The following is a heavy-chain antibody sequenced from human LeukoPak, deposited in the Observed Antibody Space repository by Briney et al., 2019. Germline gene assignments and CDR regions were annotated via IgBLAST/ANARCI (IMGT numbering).Heavy chain of an antibody. J-gene: IGHJ6*02. V-gene: IGHV1-24*01. D-gene: IGHD6-13*01. Sequence: ASVKVSCKVSGYTLTELSMHWVRQAPGKGLEWMGGFDPEDGETIYAQKFQGRVTMTEDTSTDTAYMELSSLRSEDTAVYYCARGYSSSWYGDYYYYGMDVWGQGTTVTVSS. CDR2: FDPEDGET. CDR1: GYTLTELS. CDR3: ARGYSSSWYGDYYYYGMDV.